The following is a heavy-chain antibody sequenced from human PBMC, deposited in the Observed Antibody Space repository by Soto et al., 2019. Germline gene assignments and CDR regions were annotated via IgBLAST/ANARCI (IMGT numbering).Heavy chain of an antibody. D-gene: IGHD5-18*01. CDR1: GGTFSSYG. Sequence: QVQLVQSGAEMRKPGSSVKVSCKASGGTFSSYGLSWVRQAPGHGLEWMGGIIPAFGTVEYAQKFQGRVTITADEPTTTAYMELSSLRSGDTAVYYCARDVGYTSGSGHYIWGQGTVVTVSS. CDR3: ARDVGYTSGSGHYI. J-gene: IGHJ4*03. CDR2: IIPAFGTV. V-gene: IGHV1-69*01.